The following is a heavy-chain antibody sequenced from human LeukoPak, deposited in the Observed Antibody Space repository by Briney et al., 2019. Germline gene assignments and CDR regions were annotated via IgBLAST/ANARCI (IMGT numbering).Heavy chain of an antibody. D-gene: IGHD2-2*01. CDR3: ARRGYCSSTSCYEYWFDP. CDR1: GGSISSSSYY. Sequence: SETLSLTCTVSGGSISSSSYYWGWIRQLPGKGLEWIGIIYYSGSTYYNPSLKSRLTISVDTSKNQFSLKLSSVTATDTAVYYCARRGYCSSTSCYEYWFDPWGQGTLVTVSS. V-gene: IGHV4-39*01. J-gene: IGHJ5*02. CDR2: IYYSGST.